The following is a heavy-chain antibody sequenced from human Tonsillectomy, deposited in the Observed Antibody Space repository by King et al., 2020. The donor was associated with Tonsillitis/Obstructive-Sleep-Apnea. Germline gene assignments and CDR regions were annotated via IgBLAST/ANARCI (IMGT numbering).Heavy chain of an antibody. D-gene: IGHD4-17*01. J-gene: IGHJ4*02. CDR2: ISYDGSKK. Sequence: VQLVESGGGVVQPGRSLRLSCAASGFTFTNYPMHWVRQDPGKGLEWVAVISYDGSKKYYADSVKGRFTISRDNPKNTLYLQMNMMRTEDTAVYYCARDFDYAVDYWGQGTLVTVSS. CDR1: GFTFTNYP. CDR3: ARDFDYAVDY. V-gene: IGHV3-30*04.